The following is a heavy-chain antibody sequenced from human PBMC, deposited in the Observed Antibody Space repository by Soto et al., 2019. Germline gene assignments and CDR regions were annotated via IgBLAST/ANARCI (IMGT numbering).Heavy chain of an antibody. CDR3: AKSRDAYNFYFYYGMDV. Sequence: GGALRLSCAASGFTFSNYGMHWVRQTPGKGLEWVALILYDGSNKYYADSVKGRFTISRDNSKNTLYLQVSSLRAEDTAVYYCAKSRDAYNFYFYYGMDVWGQGTTVTVSS. D-gene: IGHD2-2*01. CDR1: GFTFSNYG. CDR2: ILYDGSNK. J-gene: IGHJ6*02. V-gene: IGHV3-30*18.